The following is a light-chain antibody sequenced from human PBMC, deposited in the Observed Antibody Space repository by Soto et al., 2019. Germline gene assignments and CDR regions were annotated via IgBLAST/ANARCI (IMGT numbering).Light chain of an antibody. J-gene: IGKJ2*01. CDR2: GAS. V-gene: IGKV3-20*01. CDR3: QQYGSSPYT. Sequence: EIVLTQSPGTLSVSPGQRATLSCRASQSVSSSFLAWYQQKLGQAPRLLIYGASSRATGIPDRFSGSESGTDFTLTISRLEPDDFAVYCCQQYGSSPYTFGQGTKLEIK. CDR1: QSVSSSF.